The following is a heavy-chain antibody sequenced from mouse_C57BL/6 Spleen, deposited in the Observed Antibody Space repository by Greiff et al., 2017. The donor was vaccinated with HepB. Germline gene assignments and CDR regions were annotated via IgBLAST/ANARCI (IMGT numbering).Heavy chain of an antibody. CDR2: ISSGSSTI. D-gene: IGHD4-1*01. CDR1: GFTFSDYG. Sequence: EVQLQESGGGLVKPGGSLKLSCAASGFTFSDYGMHWVRQAPEKGLEWVAYISSGSSTIYYADTVKGRFTISRDNAKNTLFLQMTSLRSEDTAMYYCARVELGRYFDVWGTGTTVTVSS. V-gene: IGHV5-17*01. J-gene: IGHJ1*03. CDR3: ARVELGRYFDV.